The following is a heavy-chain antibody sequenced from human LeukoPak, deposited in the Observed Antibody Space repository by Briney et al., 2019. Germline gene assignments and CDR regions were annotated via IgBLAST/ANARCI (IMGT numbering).Heavy chain of an antibody. CDR2: IYYSGNT. Sequence: SETLSLTCTVSGGSISGDHWNWIRQPPGKGLEWIGYIYYSGNTNSNPSLKGRVTISLDTSKNQFSLQLSSVTAADTAVYYCARLHPDRDGYMRRSFDSWGQGTLVTVSS. D-gene: IGHD5-24*01. CDR1: GGSISGDH. CDR3: ARLHPDRDGYMRRSFDS. J-gene: IGHJ4*02. V-gene: IGHV4-59*08.